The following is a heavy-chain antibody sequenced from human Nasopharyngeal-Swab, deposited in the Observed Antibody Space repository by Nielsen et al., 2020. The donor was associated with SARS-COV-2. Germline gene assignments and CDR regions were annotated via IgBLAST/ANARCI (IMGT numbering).Heavy chain of an antibody. V-gene: IGHV4-34*01. Sequence: GSLRLSCAVYGGSFSGYYWSWIRRPPGKGLEWIGEINHSGSTNYNPSLKSRVTISVDTSKNQFSLKLSSVTAADTAVYYCARERQLPQYYYYYYYMDVWGKGTTVTVSS. J-gene: IGHJ6*03. CDR1: GGSFSGYY. D-gene: IGHD2-2*01. CDR3: ARERQLPQYYYYYYYMDV. CDR2: INHSGST.